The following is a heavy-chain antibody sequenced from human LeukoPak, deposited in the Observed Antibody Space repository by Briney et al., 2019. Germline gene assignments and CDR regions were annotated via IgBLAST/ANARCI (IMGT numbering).Heavy chain of an antibody. J-gene: IGHJ4*02. D-gene: IGHD6-19*01. CDR3: ARGNGYSSGSTIFNY. CDR1: GGSISSSSYY. CDR2: IYYSGST. Sequence: TSETLSLTCTVSGGSISSSSYYWGWIRQPPGKGLEWIGSIYYSGSTYYNPSLKSRVTISVDTSKNQVSLKLSSVTAADTAVYYCARGNGYSSGSTIFNYWGQGTLVTVSS. V-gene: IGHV4-39*07.